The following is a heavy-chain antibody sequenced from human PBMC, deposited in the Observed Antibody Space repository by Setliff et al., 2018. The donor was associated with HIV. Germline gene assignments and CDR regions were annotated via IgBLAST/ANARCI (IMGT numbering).Heavy chain of an antibody. D-gene: IGHD2-2*01. Sequence: ASVKVSCKASGGTFSSYAISWVRQAPGQGLEWMGRIIPIFGTANYAQKFQGRVTISADRSTSTAYMELSSLRSEDTALYYCARRHRIGSTNGLFDTWGQGTLVTVSS. CDR2: IIPIFGTA. CDR3: ARRHRIGSTNGLFDT. J-gene: IGHJ5*02. V-gene: IGHV1-69*06. CDR1: GGTFSSYA.